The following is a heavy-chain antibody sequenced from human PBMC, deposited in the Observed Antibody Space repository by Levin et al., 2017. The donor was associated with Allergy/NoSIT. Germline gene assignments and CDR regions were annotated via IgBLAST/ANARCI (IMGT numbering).Heavy chain of an antibody. J-gene: IGHJ6*02. CDR1: GFTFDDYT. CDR3: AKDIGDGDPHLYYYYGMDV. CDR2: ISWDGGST. V-gene: IGHV3-43*01. Sequence: LSLTCAASGFTFDDYTMHWVRQAPGKGLEWVSLISWDGGSTYYADSVKGRFTISRDNSKNSLYLQMNSLRTEDTALYYCAKDIGDGDPHLYYYYGMDVWGQGTTVTVSS. D-gene: IGHD4-17*01.